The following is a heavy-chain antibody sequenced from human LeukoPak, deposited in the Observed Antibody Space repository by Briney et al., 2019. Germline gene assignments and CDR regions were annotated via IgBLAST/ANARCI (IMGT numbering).Heavy chain of an antibody. CDR2: IRYDGSNK. D-gene: IGHD6-13*01. CDR1: GFTFSSYG. J-gene: IGHJ5*02. Sequence: PGGSLRLSCAASGFTFSSYGMHWVRQAPGKGLEWVAFIRYDGSNKYYADSVKGRFTISRDNSKNTLYLQMNSLRAEDTAVYYCARGPIAAAGFDPWGQGTLVTVSS. CDR3: ARGPIAAAGFDP. V-gene: IGHV3-30*02.